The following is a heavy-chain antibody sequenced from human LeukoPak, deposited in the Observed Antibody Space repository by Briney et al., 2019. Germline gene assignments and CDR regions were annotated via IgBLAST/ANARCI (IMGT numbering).Heavy chain of an antibody. J-gene: IGHJ4*02. CDR2: MNPNSGNT. V-gene: IGHV1-8*02. CDR3: ARQRYDYVWGSYRPRYFDY. D-gene: IGHD3-16*02. CDR1: GYTFTSYD. Sequence: ASVKVSCKASGYTFTSYDINWVRQAPGQGLEWMGWMNPNSGNTGYAQKFQGRVTMTRNTSISTAYMELSSLRSEDTAVYYCARQRYDYVWGSYRPRYFDYWGQGTLVTVSS.